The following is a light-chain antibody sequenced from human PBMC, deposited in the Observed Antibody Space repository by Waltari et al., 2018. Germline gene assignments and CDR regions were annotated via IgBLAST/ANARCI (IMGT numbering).Light chain of an antibody. CDR1: QSLSNN. J-gene: IGKJ1*01. Sequence: EIVVTQSPVTLSVSPGETAALSCRPSQSLSNNLAWYQQRPGQAPRLLIYDARTRATGVPARFSGSGSGTEFTLTISSLQSEDFAVYYCQQYNEWPQFGQGSTV. CDR2: DAR. V-gene: IGKV3-15*01. CDR3: QQYNEWPQ.